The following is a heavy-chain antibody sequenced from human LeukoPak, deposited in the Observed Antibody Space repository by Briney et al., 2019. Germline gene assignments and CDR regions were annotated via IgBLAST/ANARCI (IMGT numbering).Heavy chain of an antibody. D-gene: IGHD6-19*01. V-gene: IGHV5-51*01. CDR1: GYSFTSYW. CDR3: ARHRAVAGTPFDY. J-gene: IGHJ4*02. CDR2: IYPGDSDT. Sequence: GESLKISCKGSGYSFTSYWIGWVRQMPGKGLEWMGIIYPGDSDTRYSPSFQGQVTISADKSISTAYLQWSSLKASGTAMYYCARHRAVAGTPFDYWGQGTLVTVSS.